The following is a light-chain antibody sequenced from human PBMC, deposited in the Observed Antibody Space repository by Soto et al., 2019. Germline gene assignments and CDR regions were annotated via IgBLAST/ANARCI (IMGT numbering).Light chain of an antibody. CDR1: QSSNS. CDR2: GVS. J-gene: IGKJ3*01. Sequence: VLSQSPGTLSLSPGERATLSCRTSQSSNSLAWYQHKPVQAPRLLIYGVSSRPTDIPDRFSGSGSGTDFTLTISRLEPEAFAVYYCQPYGPSRGLTFGTGTKVDIK. CDR3: QPYGPSRGLT. V-gene: IGKV3-20*01.